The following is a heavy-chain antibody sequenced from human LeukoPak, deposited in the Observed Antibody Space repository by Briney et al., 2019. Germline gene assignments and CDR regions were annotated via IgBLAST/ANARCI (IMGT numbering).Heavy chain of an antibody. D-gene: IGHD2-2*02. CDR1: GYTFNGYY. Sequence: GASVKVSCKASGYTFNGYYMHWVRQAPGQGLEWMGWINPNSGATNYAQKFQGRVTMTRDTSISTAYMEVSRLRSDDTAVYYCAIYCSSASCYMFYAFDIWGQGTMVTVSS. J-gene: IGHJ3*02. V-gene: IGHV1-2*02. CDR3: AIYCSSASCYMFYAFDI. CDR2: INPNSGAT.